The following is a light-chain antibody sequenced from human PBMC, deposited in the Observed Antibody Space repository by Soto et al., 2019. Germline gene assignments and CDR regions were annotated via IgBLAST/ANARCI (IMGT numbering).Light chain of an antibody. J-gene: IGKJ5*01. CDR3: QQYYRSSLT. CDR1: QSLNNY. Sequence: SAHVKHRVTITCRASQSLNNYLAWYQQKPGKAPKLLIYDASTLERGVPSRFSGTGSGTEFTLTISSLQPDDFPTYYCQQYYRSSLTFGQGTRLEIK. CDR2: DAS. V-gene: IGKV1-5*01.